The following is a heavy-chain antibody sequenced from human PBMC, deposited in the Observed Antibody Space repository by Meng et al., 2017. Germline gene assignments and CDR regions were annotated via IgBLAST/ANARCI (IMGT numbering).Heavy chain of an antibody. CDR2: INWNGGST. J-gene: IGHJ4*02. CDR1: GFTFDDYG. Sequence: GGSLRLSCAASGFTFDDYGMSWVRQAPGKGLEWVSGINWNGGSTGYADSVKGRFTISRDNAKNSLYLQMNSLRAEDTAVYYCARGRRRGVIITGFGSVGGAVDYWGQGTLVTVSS. V-gene: IGHV3-20*04. D-gene: IGHD3-10*01. CDR3: ARGRRRGVIITGFGSVGGAVDY.